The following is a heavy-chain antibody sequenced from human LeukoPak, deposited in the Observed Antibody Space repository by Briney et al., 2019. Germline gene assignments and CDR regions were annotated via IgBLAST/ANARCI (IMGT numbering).Heavy chain of an antibody. CDR3: ARQGGHYDYVWGSYRSIGWFDP. CDR2: INHSGST. V-gene: IGHV4-34*01. Sequence: TSETLSLTCTVSGGSIHSYWSWIRQPPGKGLEWIGEINHSGSTNYNPSLKSRVTISVDTSKNQFSLKLSSVTAADTAVYYCARQGGHYDYVWGSYRSIGWFDPWGQGTLVTVSS. D-gene: IGHD3-16*02. CDR1: GGSIHSY. J-gene: IGHJ5*02.